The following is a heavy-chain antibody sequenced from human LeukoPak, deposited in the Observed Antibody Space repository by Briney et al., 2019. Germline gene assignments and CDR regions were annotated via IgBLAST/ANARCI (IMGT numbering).Heavy chain of an antibody. D-gene: IGHD7-27*01. Sequence: PGGSLRLSCAASGFTFSSYNMNWVRQAPGKGLEWVTYISSSSSTIYYADSVKGRFTISRDNAKNSLYLQMNSLRAEDTAVYYCARDGTGDRFDAFDIWGQGTMVTVSS. J-gene: IGHJ3*02. CDR1: GFTFSSYN. CDR3: ARDGTGDRFDAFDI. V-gene: IGHV3-48*01. CDR2: ISSSSSTI.